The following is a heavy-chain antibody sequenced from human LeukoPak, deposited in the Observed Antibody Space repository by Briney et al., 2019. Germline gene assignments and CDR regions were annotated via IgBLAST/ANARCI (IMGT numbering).Heavy chain of an antibody. V-gene: IGHV3-21*01. CDR3: ARVWATMVRGVIIENDY. Sequence: PGGSLRLSCAASGFTFSSCSMNWVRQAPGKGLEWVSSISSSSSYIYYADSVKGRFTISRDNAKNSLYLQMNSLRAEDTAVYYCARVWATMVRGVIIENDYWGQGTLVTVSS. CDR2: ISSSSSYI. D-gene: IGHD3-10*01. J-gene: IGHJ4*02. CDR1: GFTFSSCS.